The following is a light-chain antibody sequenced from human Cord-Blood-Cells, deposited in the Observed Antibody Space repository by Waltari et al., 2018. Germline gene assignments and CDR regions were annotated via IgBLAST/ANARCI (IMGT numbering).Light chain of an antibody. J-gene: IGKJ2*03. V-gene: IGKV1-39*01. CDR3: QQSYSTPYS. CDR1: QSISSY. Sequence: DIQMTQSPSSLSASVGDRFTITCRASQSISSYLNWYQQKPGKAPKLLIYASSSLQSVAPSMFSGSGYGTDCTLTISSLQPEDFATYYCQQSYSTPYSFGQGTKLEIK. CDR2: ASS.